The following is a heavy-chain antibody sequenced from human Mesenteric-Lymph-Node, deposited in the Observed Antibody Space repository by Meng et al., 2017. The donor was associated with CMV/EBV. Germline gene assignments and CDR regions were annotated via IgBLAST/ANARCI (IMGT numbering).Heavy chain of an antibody. J-gene: IGHJ4*02. CDR3: ARLGNYGSAYFFDY. V-gene: IGHV1-2*02. D-gene: IGHD3-10*01. Sequence: ASVKVSCKASGYTFSGYYMHWVWQAPGQGLEWMGWINPNSGGTNYAQKFQGRVTMTRDTSISTAYMEVTRLRSDDTAVYYCARLGNYGSAYFFDYWGQGTLVTVSS. CDR2: INPNSGGT. CDR1: GYTFSGYY.